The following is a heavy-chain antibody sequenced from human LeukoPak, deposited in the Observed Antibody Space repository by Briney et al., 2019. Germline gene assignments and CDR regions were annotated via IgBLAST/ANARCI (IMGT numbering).Heavy chain of an antibody. CDR3: AKSSHSFGNDALDI. CDR1: ESTISSHA. Sequence: QPGGSLRLSCGASESTISSHAMSWVRQAPGKGLEWVSSIDTGDTTYYAASVKGRFTISRDNSKNTLYLQMNSLRAGDTAVYYCAKSSHSFGNDALDIWGQGTMVTVSS. CDR2: IDTGDTT. D-gene: IGHD5-18*01. J-gene: IGHJ3*02. V-gene: IGHV3-23*01.